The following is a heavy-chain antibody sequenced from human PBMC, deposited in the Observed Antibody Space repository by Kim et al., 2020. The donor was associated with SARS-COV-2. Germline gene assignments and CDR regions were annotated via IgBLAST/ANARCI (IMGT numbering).Heavy chain of an antibody. V-gene: IGHV1-18*01. CDR3: ARDSPSSSLFFDF. J-gene: IGHJ4*02. CDR2: ISGYNGHT. CDR1: GYTFTSYA. Sequence: ASVKVSCKASGYTFTSYAITWVRQAPGQGLEWMGWISGYNGHTHYAQKLQGRVTMTTETSTSTAYMELRSLRSDDTAVYYCARDSPSSSLFFDFWCQGTL.